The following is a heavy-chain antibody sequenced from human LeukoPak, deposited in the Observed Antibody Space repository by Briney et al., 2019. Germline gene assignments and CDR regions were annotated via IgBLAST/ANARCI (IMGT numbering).Heavy chain of an antibody. Sequence: ASVKVSFKASGYTFTGYYMHWVRQAPGQGLEWMGWINPNSGGTNYAQKFQGRVTRTKDTSISTAYMELSRLRSDDTAVYYCARDPQTRPTIYDSSVWYFDYEGQGTLVTVSS. V-gene: IGHV1-2*02. D-gene: IGHD3-22*01. CDR1: GYTFTGYY. J-gene: IGHJ4*02. CDR2: INPNSGGT. CDR3: ARDPQTRPTIYDSSVWYFDY.